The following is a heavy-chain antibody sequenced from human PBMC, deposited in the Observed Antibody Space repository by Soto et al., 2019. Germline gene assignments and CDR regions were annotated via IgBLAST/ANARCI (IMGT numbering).Heavy chain of an antibody. V-gene: IGHV1-69*01. J-gene: IGHJ6*02. D-gene: IGHD2-2*01. CDR3: ARGIVVVKDASYGMDV. CDR1: LCTFSSYA. Sequence: SVXVSFKASLCTFSSYAIIWLLQAPGQGLECMGGIIPIFGTANYAQKFQGRVTITADESTSTDYMELSSLRSEDTAVYYCARGIVVVKDASYGMDVWGQGTTVTVYS. CDR2: IIPIFGTA.